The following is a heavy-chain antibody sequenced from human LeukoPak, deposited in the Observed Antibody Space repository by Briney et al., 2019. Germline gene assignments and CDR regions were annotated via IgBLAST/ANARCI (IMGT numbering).Heavy chain of an antibody. Sequence: ASVKVSCKASGYTFTSYDINWVRQATGQGLEWMGWMNPNSGNTGYAQKFQGRVTMTRNTSISTAYMELSSLRSEDTAVYYCARSWNYDILTGYYYNWFDPWGQGTLVTVSS. J-gene: IGHJ5*02. CDR3: ARSWNYDILTGYYYNWFDP. CDR2: MNPNSGNT. V-gene: IGHV1-8*01. CDR1: GYTFTSYD. D-gene: IGHD3-9*01.